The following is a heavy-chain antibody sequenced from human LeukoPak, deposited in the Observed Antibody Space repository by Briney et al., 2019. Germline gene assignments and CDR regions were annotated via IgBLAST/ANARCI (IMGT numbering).Heavy chain of an antibody. D-gene: IGHD3-22*01. Sequence: ASVKVSCKASGYTFTGYYMHWVRQAPGQGLEWMGWINPNSGGTNYAQRFQGRVTMTRDTSISTAYMELSRLRSDDTAVYYCARGSKVGYYYDTQIPTDYWGQGTLVTVSS. J-gene: IGHJ4*02. V-gene: IGHV1-2*02. CDR3: ARGSKVGYYYDTQIPTDY. CDR2: INPNSGGT. CDR1: GYTFTGYY.